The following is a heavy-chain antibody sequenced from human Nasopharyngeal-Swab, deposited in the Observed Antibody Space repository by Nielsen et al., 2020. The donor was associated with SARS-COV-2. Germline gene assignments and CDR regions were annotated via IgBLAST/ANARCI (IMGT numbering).Heavy chain of an antibody. D-gene: IGHD3-3*01. CDR3: ARGGITIFGVVTQFDP. V-gene: IGHV4-31*03. J-gene: IGHJ5*02. Sequence: SETLSLTCTVSGGSISSGGYYWSWIRPHPGKGLEWIGYIYYSGSTYYNPSLKSRVTISVDTSKNQFSLKLSSVTAADTAVYYCARGGITIFGVVTQFDPWGQGTLVTVSS. CDR2: IYYSGST. CDR1: GGSISSGGYY.